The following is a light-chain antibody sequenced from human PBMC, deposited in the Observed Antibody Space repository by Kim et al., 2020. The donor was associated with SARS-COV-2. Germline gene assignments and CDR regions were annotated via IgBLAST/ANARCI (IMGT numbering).Light chain of an antibody. V-gene: IGKV3-11*01. J-gene: IGKJ5*01. CDR3: QQRSNWIT. CDR2: DAS. CDR1: QRVSSY. Sequence: SLSPGERATLSCRASQRVSSYLAWYQQKPGQAPRLLIYDASNRATGIPARFSGSGSGTDFTLTISSLEPEDFAVYYCQQRSNWITFGQGTRLEIK.